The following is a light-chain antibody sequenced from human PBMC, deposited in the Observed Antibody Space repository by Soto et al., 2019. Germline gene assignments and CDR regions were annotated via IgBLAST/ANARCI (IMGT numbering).Light chain of an antibody. CDR1: SSNIGAGYD. J-gene: IGLJ3*02. CDR3: QSYDSSLSAWV. CDR2: DNN. V-gene: IGLV1-40*01. Sequence: QSVLTQPPSVSGAPGQRVTISCTGSSSNIGAGYDVHWYQKFPGTAPKLLIYDNNNRPSGVPDRFSGSKSGTSASLAISGLQTEDEADYYCQSYDSSLSAWVFGGGTKLTVL.